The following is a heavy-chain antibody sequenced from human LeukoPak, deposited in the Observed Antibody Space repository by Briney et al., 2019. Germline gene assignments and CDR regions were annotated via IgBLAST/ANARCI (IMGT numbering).Heavy chain of an antibody. Sequence: GGSLRLSCAASGFTFSTYSMNWVRQAPGKGLEWVSSISSSSSYIHYADSVKGRFTISRDNSKNTLYLQMNSLRAEDTAVYYCAKDIIAARVTNFDYWGQGTLVTVSS. V-gene: IGHV3-21*04. D-gene: IGHD6-6*01. CDR1: GFTFSTYS. CDR2: ISSSSSYI. J-gene: IGHJ4*02. CDR3: AKDIIAARVTNFDY.